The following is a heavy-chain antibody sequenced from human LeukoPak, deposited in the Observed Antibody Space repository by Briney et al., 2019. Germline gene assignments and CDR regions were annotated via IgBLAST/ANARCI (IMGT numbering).Heavy chain of an antibody. CDR3: ARRGYSGYDSYPSLDY. Sequence: PGGSLRLSCAASGFTFSSYWMHWVRQAPGKGLVWVSGINSDGRSTSYADSVKGRFTISRDNAKNTLYLQMNSLRAEDTAVYYCARRGYSGYDSYPSLDYWGQGTLVTVPS. CDR1: GFTFSSYW. J-gene: IGHJ4*02. D-gene: IGHD5-12*01. CDR2: INSDGRST. V-gene: IGHV3-74*01.